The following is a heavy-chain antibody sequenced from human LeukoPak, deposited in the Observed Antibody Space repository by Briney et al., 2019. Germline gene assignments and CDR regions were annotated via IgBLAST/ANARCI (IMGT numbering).Heavy chain of an antibody. CDR1: GYSISSGYY. CDR2: IYTSGST. D-gene: IGHD1-26*01. Sequence: SETLSLTCAVSGYSISSGYYWSWIRQPAGKGLEWIGRIYTSGSTNYNPSLKSRVTMSVDTSKNQFSLKLSSVTAADTAVYYCARVSGSPLWGQGTMVTVSS. J-gene: IGHJ3*01. V-gene: IGHV4-4*07. CDR3: ARVSGSPL.